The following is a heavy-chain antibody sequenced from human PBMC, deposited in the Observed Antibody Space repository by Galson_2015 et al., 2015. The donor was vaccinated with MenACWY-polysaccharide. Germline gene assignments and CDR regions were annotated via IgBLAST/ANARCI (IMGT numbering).Heavy chain of an antibody. V-gene: IGHV3-74*01. CDR1: GFTFSNYW. CDR3: TNSISCGNFDF. CDR2: IKSDASKT. Sequence: SLRLSCAASGFTFSNYWMNWVRQAPGEGLVWVASIKSDASKTNHEDSVRGRFTISRDNAKNTLYLEMNNLRVEDTAVCYCTNSISCGNFDFWGQGTLVTVSS. J-gene: IGHJ4*02. D-gene: IGHD4-23*01.